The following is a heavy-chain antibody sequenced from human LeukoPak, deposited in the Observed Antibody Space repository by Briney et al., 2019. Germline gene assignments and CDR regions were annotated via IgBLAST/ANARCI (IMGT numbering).Heavy chain of an antibody. CDR1: GFTFSNSG. CDR2: MWYDGNNK. V-gene: IGHV3-33*01. D-gene: IGHD1-26*01. J-gene: IGHJ4*02. Sequence: PGGSLRLSCAASGFTFSNSGMHWVRQAPGKGLEWVAVMWYDGNNKYYADSVKGRFTISRDTSKNTLYLQMNSLRTEDTAVYYCARDGTYNGSYFYDYWGQGTLVTVSS. CDR3: ARDGTYNGSYFYDY.